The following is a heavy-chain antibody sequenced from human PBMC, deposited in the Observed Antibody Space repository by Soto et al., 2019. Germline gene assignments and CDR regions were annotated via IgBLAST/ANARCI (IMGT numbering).Heavy chain of an antibody. CDR1: GGSISSYY. D-gene: IGHD3-22*01. V-gene: IGHV4-59*01. Sequence: PSETLSLTCTVSGGSISSYYWSWIRQPPGKGLEWIGYIYYSGSTNYNPSLKSRVTISVDTSKNQFSLKLSSVTAADTAVYYCACSSLYYYDSSGYGQDDAFDIWGQGTMVTVSS. CDR3: ACSSLYYYDSSGYGQDDAFDI. CDR2: IYYSGST. J-gene: IGHJ3*02.